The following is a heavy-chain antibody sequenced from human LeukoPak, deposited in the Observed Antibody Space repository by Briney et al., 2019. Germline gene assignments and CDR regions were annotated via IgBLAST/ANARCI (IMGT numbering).Heavy chain of an antibody. CDR2: INPSGDFR. CDR1: GYTFGTHW. D-gene: IGHD5-18*01. Sequence: ASVKVSFTASGYTFGTHWMHWVRQAPGQGLEWMGIINPSGDFRSYAQKFQGRIIVTRDMSTRTLYMELSDLRPEDTAVYYCARGVHGYSYGYVPWELYSYMDVWGKGTTVSISS. CDR3: ARGVHGYSYGYVPWELYSYMDV. J-gene: IGHJ6*03. V-gene: IGHV1-46*01.